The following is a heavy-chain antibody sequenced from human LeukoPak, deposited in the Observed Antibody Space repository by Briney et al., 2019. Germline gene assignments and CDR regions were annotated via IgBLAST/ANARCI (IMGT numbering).Heavy chain of an antibody. CDR3: ARGGSGTPTY. D-gene: IGHD1-26*01. J-gene: IGHJ4*02. CDR2: IYYSGST. V-gene: IGHV4-39*07. CDR1: GDSISSTNYY. Sequence: PSETLSLTCTVSGDSISSTNYYWGWIRQPPGKGLEWIGSIYYSGSTYYNPSLESRVTISVDTSKNQFSLKLSSVTAADTAVYYCARGGSGTPTYWGQGTLVTVSS.